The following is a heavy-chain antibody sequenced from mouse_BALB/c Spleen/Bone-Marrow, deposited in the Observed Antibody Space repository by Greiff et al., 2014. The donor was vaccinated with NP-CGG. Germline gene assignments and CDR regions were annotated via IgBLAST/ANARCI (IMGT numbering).Heavy chain of an antibody. Sequence: VQLQQSGAELVKPGASVKLSCTASGFNIKDTYMHWVKQRPEQGLEWIGRIDPANGNTKYDPKFQGKATITADTSSNTAYLQLSSLTSKDTAVYYCAAYYCGSSYGFAYWGQRTLVTVSA. J-gene: IGHJ3*01. CDR3: AAYYCGSSYGFAY. D-gene: IGHD1-1*01. CDR2: IDPANGNT. V-gene: IGHV14-3*02. CDR1: GFNIKDTY.